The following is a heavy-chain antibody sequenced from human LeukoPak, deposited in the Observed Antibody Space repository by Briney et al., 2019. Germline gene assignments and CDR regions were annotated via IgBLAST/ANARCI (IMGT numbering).Heavy chain of an antibody. J-gene: IGHJ4*02. D-gene: IGHD6-19*01. CDR1: GFTFSSYE. CDR2: ISTSGSYI. V-gene: IGHV3-21*01. Sequence: PGGSLRLSCAASGFTFSSYEMNWVRQAPGKGLEWVSSISTSGSYIFYADSVKGRFTISRDNAKNSLYLQMNSLRAEDTAVYYCARELGQWLALDYWGQGTLVTVSS. CDR3: ARELGQWLALDY.